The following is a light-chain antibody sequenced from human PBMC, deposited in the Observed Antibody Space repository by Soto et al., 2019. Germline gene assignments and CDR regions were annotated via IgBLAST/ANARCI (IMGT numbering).Light chain of an antibody. CDR1: RNDVGAYDY. Sequence: QSALTQPRSVSGSPGQSITISCTGTRNDVGAYDYVSWFQQHPDKAPKLIIYDVTKRPSGVPDRFSGSKSANTASLTISGLQAEDEADYYCCSYVGNYSWLFGGGTKLTVL. V-gene: IGLV2-11*01. CDR3: CSYVGNYSWL. J-gene: IGLJ2*01. CDR2: DVT.